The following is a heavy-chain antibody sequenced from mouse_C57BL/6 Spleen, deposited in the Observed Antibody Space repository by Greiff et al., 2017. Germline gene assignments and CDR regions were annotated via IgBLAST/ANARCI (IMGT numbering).Heavy chain of an antibody. V-gene: IGHV1-76*01. CDR1: GYTFTDYY. CDR3: ARDGRGDY. Sequence: QVQLQQSGAELVRPGASVKLSCKASGYTFTDYYINWVKQRPGQGLEWIARIYPGSGNTYYNEKFKGKATLTAEKSSSTAYMQLSSLTSEDSAVYFCARDGRGDYWGQGTTLTVSS. CDR2: IYPGSGNT. D-gene: IGHD1-1*01. J-gene: IGHJ2*01.